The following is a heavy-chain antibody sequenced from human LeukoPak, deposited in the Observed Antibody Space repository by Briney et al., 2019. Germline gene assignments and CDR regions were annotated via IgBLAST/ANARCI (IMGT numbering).Heavy chain of an antibody. Sequence: QAGGSLRLSCAASGFTFSTYAVNWVRQAPGKGLEWVSAISGSGGSTYYADSVKGRFTISRDNSKNTLYLQMNSLRAEDTAVYYCAKDLAYGDYPGRFDYWGQGTLVTVSS. J-gene: IGHJ4*02. D-gene: IGHD4-17*01. CDR1: GFTFSTYA. CDR3: AKDLAYGDYPGRFDY. CDR2: ISGSGGST. V-gene: IGHV3-23*01.